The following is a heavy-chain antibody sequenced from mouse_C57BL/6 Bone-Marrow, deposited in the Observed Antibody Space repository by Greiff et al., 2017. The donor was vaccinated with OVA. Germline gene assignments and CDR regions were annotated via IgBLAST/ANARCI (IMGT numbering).Heavy chain of an antibody. D-gene: IGHD2-4*01. J-gene: IGHJ4*01. CDR1: GYAFSSYW. V-gene: IGHV1-80*01. CDR3: ANMITTDYCAMDY. CDR2: IYPGDGDT. Sequence: VKLQQSGAELVKPGASVKISCKASGYAFSSYWMHWVKQRPGQGLEWIGQIYPGDGDTNYNEKFKGKATLTADKSSSTAYMQLSSLTSEDSAVYFCANMITTDYCAMDYWGQGTSVTVSS.